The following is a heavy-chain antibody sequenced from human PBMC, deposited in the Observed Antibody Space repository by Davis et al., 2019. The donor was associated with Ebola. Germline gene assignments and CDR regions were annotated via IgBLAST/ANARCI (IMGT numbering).Heavy chain of an antibody. J-gene: IGHJ4*02. CDR3: ARDTGDFWSGYPRVFDY. Sequence: GESLKISCAASGFTFSSYSMNWVRQAPGKGLEWVSYISSSSSTIYYADSVKGRFTISRDNAKNSLYLQMNSLRAEDTAVYYCARDTGDFWSGYPRVFDYWGQGTLVTVSS. D-gene: IGHD3-3*01. V-gene: IGHV3-48*04. CDR2: ISSSSSTI. CDR1: GFTFSSYS.